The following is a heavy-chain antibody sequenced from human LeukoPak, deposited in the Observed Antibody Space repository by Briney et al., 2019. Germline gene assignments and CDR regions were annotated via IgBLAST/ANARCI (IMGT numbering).Heavy chain of an antibody. CDR1: GFIFRNYG. Sequence: GGTQRLSCAASGFIFRNYGMNWVRQAPGKGLEWVSAISGHGDITYYAYSVKGRFTNSRDNSRNTVDLQTNSRRAEDTAGYYCANDLGWIQLNLGRGQGTLVTVSS. D-gene: IGHD5-18*01. V-gene: IGHV3-23*01. J-gene: IGHJ4*02. CDR2: ISGHGDIT. CDR3: ANDLGWIQLNLG.